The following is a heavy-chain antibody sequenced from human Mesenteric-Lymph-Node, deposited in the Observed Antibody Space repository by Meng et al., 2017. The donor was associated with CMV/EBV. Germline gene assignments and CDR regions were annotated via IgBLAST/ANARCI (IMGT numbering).Heavy chain of an antibody. CDR3: ARGKWRSIGGFGELSQHPHYYYGMDV. CDR2: IYYSGST. J-gene: IGHJ6*02. V-gene: IGHV4-59*01. Sequence: ESLKISCTVSGGSISSYYWSWIRQPPGKGLEWIGYIYYSGSTNYNPSLKSRVTISVDTSKNQFSLKLSSVTAADTAVYYCARGKWRSIGGFGELSQHPHYYYGMDVWGQGTTVTVSS. CDR1: GGSISSYY. D-gene: IGHD3-10*01.